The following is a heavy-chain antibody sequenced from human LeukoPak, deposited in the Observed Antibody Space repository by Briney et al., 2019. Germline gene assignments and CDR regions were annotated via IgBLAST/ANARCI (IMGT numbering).Heavy chain of an antibody. Sequence: SETLSLTCTVCGGSISSYYWSWVRQPPGKGLEWIGYIYYSGITSCNPSLKGRVTISVDTSKNQFSLKLTSVTAADTAVYYCARVGYINGYDSSSWYFDYWGQGTLVTVSS. CDR3: ARVGYINGYDSSSWYFDY. V-gene: IGHV4-59*01. D-gene: IGHD6-13*01. J-gene: IGHJ4*02. CDR1: GGSISSYY. CDR2: IYYSGIT.